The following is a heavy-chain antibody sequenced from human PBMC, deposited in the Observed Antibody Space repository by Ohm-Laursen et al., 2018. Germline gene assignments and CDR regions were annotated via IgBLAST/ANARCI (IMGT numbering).Heavy chain of an antibody. Sequence: SDTLSLTCTVSGGSVSSGSYYWSWIRQPPGKGLEWIGYIYYSGSTNYNPSLKSRVTISVDTSKNQFSLKLNSVTAADTAVYYCARVSAAGYNWFDPWGQGTLVTVSS. CDR2: IYYSGST. V-gene: IGHV4-61*01. J-gene: IGHJ5*02. CDR1: GGSVSSGSYY. CDR3: ARVSAAGYNWFDP. D-gene: IGHD6-13*01.